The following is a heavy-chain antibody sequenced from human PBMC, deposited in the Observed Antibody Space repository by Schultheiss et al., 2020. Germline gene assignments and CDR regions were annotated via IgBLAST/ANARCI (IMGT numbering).Heavy chain of an antibody. CDR3: ASGVAGTYFDY. D-gene: IGHD6-19*01. CDR1: GFTFSSYG. Sequence: WGSLRLSCAASGFTFSSYGMHWVRQAPGKGLEWVAVISYDGSNKYYADSVKGRFTISRDNSKNTLYLQMNSLRAEDTAVYYCASGVAGTYFDYWGQGTLVTVSS. J-gene: IGHJ4*02. V-gene: IGHV3-30*03. CDR2: ISYDGSNK.